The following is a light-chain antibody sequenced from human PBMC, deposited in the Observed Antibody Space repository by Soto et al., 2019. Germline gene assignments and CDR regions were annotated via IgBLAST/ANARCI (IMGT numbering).Light chain of an antibody. V-gene: IGLV2-11*01. CDR2: DVN. Sequence: QSVLTQPRSVSASPGQSVTLSCTGSSSDVGNYDYVSWYQQHPGMAPKLLIYDVNKRPSGVPDRFSGSKSGNTASLTISGLQADDEADYYCCSYAGSYIQYVFGTGTKVTVL. CDR1: SSDVGNYDY. J-gene: IGLJ1*01. CDR3: CSYAGSYIQYV.